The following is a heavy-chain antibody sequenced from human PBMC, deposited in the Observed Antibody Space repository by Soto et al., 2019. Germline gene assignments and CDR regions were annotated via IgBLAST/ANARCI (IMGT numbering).Heavy chain of an antibody. J-gene: IGHJ4*02. V-gene: IGHV1-3*01. CDR3: ARDAPSLDYGDLYYFDY. Sequence: GASVKVSCKASGYTFTSYAMHWVRQAPGQRLEWMGWINAGNGNTKYSQKFQGRVTITRDTSASTAYMELSSLRSEDTAVYYCARDAPSLDYGDLYYFDYWGQGTLVTVSS. CDR1: GYTFTSYA. CDR2: INAGNGNT. D-gene: IGHD4-17*01.